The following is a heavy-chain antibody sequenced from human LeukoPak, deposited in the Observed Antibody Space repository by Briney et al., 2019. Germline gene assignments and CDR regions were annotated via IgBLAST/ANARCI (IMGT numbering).Heavy chain of an antibody. Sequence: SETLSLTCTVSGGSISRDYWSWIRQPPGKGLEWIGYIYYTGSTNYNPSLNSRVTISLDTSKNQVSLKLTFVTAADTALYFCARENVVAQGTFDYWGQGTLVTVSS. J-gene: IGHJ4*02. D-gene: IGHD2-21*01. CDR3: ARENVVAQGTFDY. CDR2: IYYTGST. CDR1: GGSISRDY. V-gene: IGHV4-59*12.